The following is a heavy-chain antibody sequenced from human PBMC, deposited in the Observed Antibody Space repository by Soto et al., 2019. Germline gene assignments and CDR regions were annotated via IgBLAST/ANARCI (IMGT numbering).Heavy chain of an antibody. Sequence: QVQLVQSGAEVKKPGSSVKVSCKASGGTFSSYTISWVRQAPGQGLEWMGRIIPILGIANYAQKFQGRVTITAYNSTSTAYMELSSLRSEDTAAYYCASLMSSGYYYGMDVWGQGTTVTVSS. V-gene: IGHV1-69*02. CDR3: ASLMSSGYYYGMDV. J-gene: IGHJ6*02. D-gene: IGHD3-10*01. CDR2: IIPILGIA. CDR1: GGTFSSYT.